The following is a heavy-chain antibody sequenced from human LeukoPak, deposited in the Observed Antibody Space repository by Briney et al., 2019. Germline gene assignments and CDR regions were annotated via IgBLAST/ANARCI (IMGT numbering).Heavy chain of an antibody. CDR1: GGSISSSSYY. CDR2: IYYSGST. J-gene: IGHJ3*02. Sequence: PSETLSLTCTVSGGSISSSSYYWGWIRQPPGKGLEWIGSIYYSGSTYYNPSLKSRVTIAVDTSKSQLSLKLSSVTALDTAVYYCAREYYYDSSGYYGAFDIWGQGTMVTVSS. V-gene: IGHV4-39*07. CDR3: AREYYYDSSGYYGAFDI. D-gene: IGHD3-22*01.